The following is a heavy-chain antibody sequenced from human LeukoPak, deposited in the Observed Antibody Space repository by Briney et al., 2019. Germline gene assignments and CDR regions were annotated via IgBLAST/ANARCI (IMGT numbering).Heavy chain of an antibody. CDR2: ISYDGSHE. CDR3: ARVGYYASGPFSYFDY. V-gene: IGHV3-30-3*01. J-gene: IGHJ4*02. CDR1: GFTFSGYA. D-gene: IGHD3-10*01. Sequence: GGSLRLSCAASGFTFSGYAMHWVRQAPGKGLDWVAVISYDGSHEYYADSVKGRFTISRDNSKNTLYLQMNSLSVEDTAVYYCARVGYYASGPFSYFDYWGQGTLVTVSS.